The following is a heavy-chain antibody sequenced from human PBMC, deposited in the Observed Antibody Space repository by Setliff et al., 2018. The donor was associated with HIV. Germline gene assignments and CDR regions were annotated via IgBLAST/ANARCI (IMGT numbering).Heavy chain of an antibody. CDR1: GYTFTSYD. CDR2: VNPNSDNT. CDR3: ARGHAPDAFDI. Sequence: ASVKVSCKASGYTFTSYDINWVRQATGQGLEWMGWVNPNSDNTGYAQKFQGRVTMTRNISISTAYMELSSLRSEDTAVYYCARGHAPDAFDIWGQGTMVTVSS. J-gene: IGHJ3*02. V-gene: IGHV1-8*02.